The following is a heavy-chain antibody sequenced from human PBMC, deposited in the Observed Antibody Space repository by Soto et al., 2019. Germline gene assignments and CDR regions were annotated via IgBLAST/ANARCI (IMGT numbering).Heavy chain of an antibody. Sequence: GGSLRLSCAASGFTFSSYAMSWVRQAPGKGLEWVSAISGSGGSTYYADSVKGRFTISRDNSKNTLYLQMNSLRAEDTAVYYCAKDGIVVVPAAPYYDFWSGYYDYRGQGTLVTVSS. CDR2: ISGSGGST. J-gene: IGHJ4*02. D-gene: IGHD3-3*01. CDR1: GFTFSSYA. V-gene: IGHV3-23*01. CDR3: AKDGIVVVPAAPYYDFWSGYYDY.